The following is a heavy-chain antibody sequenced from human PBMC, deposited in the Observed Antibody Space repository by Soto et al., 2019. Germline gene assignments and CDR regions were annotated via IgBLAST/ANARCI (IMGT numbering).Heavy chain of an antibody. Sequence: QVQLQESGPGLVKPSETLSLTCTVSGGSISSYFWSWIRQPPGKGLEWIGYIYYTGSTNYNPSLKSRVTIAVDPSKHQFSLQLSSVTAADTAVYYCANFNGYFDLWGRGTLVTVSS. CDR2: IYYTGST. CDR3: ANFNGYFDL. V-gene: IGHV4-59*01. CDR1: GGSISSYF. J-gene: IGHJ2*01.